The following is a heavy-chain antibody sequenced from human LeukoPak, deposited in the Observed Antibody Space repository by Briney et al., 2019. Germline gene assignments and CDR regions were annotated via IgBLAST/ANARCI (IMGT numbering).Heavy chain of an antibody. V-gene: IGHV3-21*04. CDR2: ISSSSSYI. CDR3: AKDSGAIVGATGFDY. Sequence: PGGSLRLSCAASGFTFSSYSMNWVRQAPGKGLEWVSSISSSSSYIYYADSVKGRFTISRDNAKNSLYLQMNSLRAEDTALYYCAKDSGAIVGATGFDYWGQGTLVTVSS. D-gene: IGHD1-26*01. CDR1: GFTFSSYS. J-gene: IGHJ4*02.